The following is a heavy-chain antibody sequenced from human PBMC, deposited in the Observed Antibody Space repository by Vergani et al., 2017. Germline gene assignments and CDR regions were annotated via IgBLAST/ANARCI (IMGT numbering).Heavy chain of an antibody. CDR1: GFTFSDYY. D-gene: IGHD1-1*01. V-gene: IGHV3-11*01. J-gene: IGHJ6*03. Sequence: QVQLVESGGGLVKPGGSLRLSCAASGFTFSDYYMSWIRQAPGKGREWVSYISSSGSTIYYADSVKGRFTISRDNAKNSLYLQMHSLRAEDTAVYYGAREGANWNHYYMDVWGKGTTVTVSS. CDR3: AREGANWNHYYMDV. CDR2: ISSSGSTI.